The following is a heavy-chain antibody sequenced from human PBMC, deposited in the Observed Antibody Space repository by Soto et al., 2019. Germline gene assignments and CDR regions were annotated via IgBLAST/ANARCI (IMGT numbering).Heavy chain of an antibody. Sequence: PSETLSLTCTVSGGSISSSSYYWGWIRQPPGKGLEWIGSIYYSGSTYYNPSLKSRVTISVDTSKNQFSLKLSSVTAADTAVYYCARHLITIFGVVISSFNWFDPWGQGTQVTVSS. CDR2: IYYSGST. J-gene: IGHJ5*02. D-gene: IGHD3-3*01. CDR1: GGSISSSSYY. CDR3: ARHLITIFGVVISSFNWFDP. V-gene: IGHV4-39*01.